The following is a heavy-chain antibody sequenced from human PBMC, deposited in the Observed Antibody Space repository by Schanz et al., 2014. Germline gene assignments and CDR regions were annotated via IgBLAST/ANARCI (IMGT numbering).Heavy chain of an antibody. Sequence: QVHLVQSGAEVKKPGSSVKVSCKASGGTFSSDTFSWVRQAPGQGLEWMGRIVPIAGITNYAQRFQGRVTITTDKSSDTAYMELSSLRSEDTAVYYCAREGGLYDRGWFDPWGQGTLVTVSS. V-gene: IGHV1-69*08. CDR2: IVPIAGIT. J-gene: IGHJ5*02. CDR3: AREGGLYDRGWFDP. D-gene: IGHD3-22*01. CDR1: GGTFSSDT.